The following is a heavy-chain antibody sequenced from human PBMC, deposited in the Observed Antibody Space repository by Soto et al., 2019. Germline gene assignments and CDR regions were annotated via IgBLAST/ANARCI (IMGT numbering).Heavy chain of an antibody. J-gene: IGHJ4*02. V-gene: IGHV3-74*01. CDR2: IIRDGSTT. CDR3: ARGINGDYGSDY. CDR1: GFTFSSYW. D-gene: IGHD4-17*01. Sequence: EVQLVASGGGLVQPGGSLRLSCAASGFTFSSYWMHWVRQAPGKGLVWVSRIIRDGSTTNYADSVKGRFTISRDNAKNTLYLQMNSLRAEDTAVYYCARGINGDYGSDYWGQGTLVTVSS.